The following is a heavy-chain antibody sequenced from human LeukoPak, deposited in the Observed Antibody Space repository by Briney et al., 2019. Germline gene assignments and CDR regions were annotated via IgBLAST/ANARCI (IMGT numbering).Heavy chain of an antibody. J-gene: IGHJ4*02. CDR3: ARLGRYRRIRIGSSFDY. V-gene: IGHV3-30*01. CDR2: ISYDGSNK. D-gene: IGHD1-26*01. Sequence: GRSLRLSCAASGFTFSSYAMHWVRQAPGKGLEWVAVISYDGSNKYYADSVKGRFTISRDNSKNTLYLQMNSLRAEDTAVYYCARLGRYRRIRIGSSFDYWGQGTLVTVSS. CDR1: GFTFSSYA.